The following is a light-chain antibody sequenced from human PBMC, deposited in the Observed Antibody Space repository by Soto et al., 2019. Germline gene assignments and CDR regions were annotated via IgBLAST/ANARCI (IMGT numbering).Light chain of an antibody. CDR1: SSDVGAYNY. CDR2: EVS. Sequence: QSALTQPASVSGSPGQSITISCTGTSSDVGAYNYVSWYQQHPGKAPKLMIFEVSNRPSGVSNRFSGSKSGNTASLTISGLQAEDEADYYCGSYTSISTYVFGTGTKLTVL. CDR3: GSYTSISTYV. J-gene: IGLJ1*01. V-gene: IGLV2-14*01.